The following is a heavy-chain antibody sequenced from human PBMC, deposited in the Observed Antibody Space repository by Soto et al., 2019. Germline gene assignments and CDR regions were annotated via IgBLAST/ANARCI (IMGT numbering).Heavy chain of an antibody. CDR2: ISGSGGST. Sequence: VESGGGLVQPGRSLRLSCAASGFTFDDYAMHWVRQAPGKGLEWVSAISGSGGSTYYADSVKGRFTISRDNSKNTLYLQMNSLRAEDTAVYYCAKDRAAMVSYDAFDIWGQGTMVTVSS. J-gene: IGHJ3*02. D-gene: IGHD5-18*01. V-gene: IGHV3-23*04. CDR3: AKDRAAMVSYDAFDI. CDR1: GFTFDDYA.